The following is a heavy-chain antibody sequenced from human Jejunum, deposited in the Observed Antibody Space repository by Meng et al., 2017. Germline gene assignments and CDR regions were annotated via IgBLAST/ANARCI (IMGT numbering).Heavy chain of an antibody. CDR1: GASISSLYPN. D-gene: IGHD3-10*01. V-gene: IGHV4-39*01. CDR3: ARHVPYGVGSYSPYYFDY. J-gene: IGHJ4*02. CDR2: FSYDGRT. Sequence: LQLQESGPGLVKPSETLSLTCTVSGASISSLYPNWGWVRQAPGKDLEWLGTFSYDGRTFSNPSLKGRVTISVDTSKNHFSLTLSSVTAADTAVFYCARHVPYGVGSYSPYYFDYWGQGTLVTVSS.